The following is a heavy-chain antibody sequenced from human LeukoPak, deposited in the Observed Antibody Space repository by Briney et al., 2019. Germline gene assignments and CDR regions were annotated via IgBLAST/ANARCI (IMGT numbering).Heavy chain of an antibody. CDR2: IIPILGIA. J-gene: IGHJ4*02. CDR3: AGGLSPNYYDSSGYTWGY. CDR1: GGTCSIYA. D-gene: IGHD3-22*01. Sequence: EASVKVSCKASGGTCSIYAISWVRQAPGQGLEWMGRIIPILGIANYAQKFQGRVTITADKSTSTAYMELSSLRSEDTAVYYCAGGLSPNYYDSSGYTWGYWGQGTLVTVSS. V-gene: IGHV1-69*04.